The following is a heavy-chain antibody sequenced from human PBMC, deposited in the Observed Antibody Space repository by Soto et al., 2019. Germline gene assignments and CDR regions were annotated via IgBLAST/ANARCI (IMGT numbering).Heavy chain of an antibody. CDR3: AREPATAKPEGVDF. CDR1: GYTFSDYY. J-gene: IGHJ4*02. D-gene: IGHD1-1*01. Sequence: PSVKVSCKASGYTFSDYYIHWVRQAPGQGLEWMGWINPNSGGTKYAPKFQGGVTMTRDTSITTAYMELSRLRSGDTAVYYCAREPATAKPEGVDFWGQGTLVTVSS. V-gene: IGHV1-2*02. CDR2: INPNSGGT.